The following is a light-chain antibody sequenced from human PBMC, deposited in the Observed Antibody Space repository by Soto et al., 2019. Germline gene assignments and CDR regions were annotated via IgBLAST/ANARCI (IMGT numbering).Light chain of an antibody. J-gene: IGLJ2*01. CDR3: SSYTSSSTPHVV. Sequence: QSALTQPASVSGSPGQSITISCTGTSSDIGGYNYVSWYQQHPGKAPKLMIYDVINRPSGVSNRFSGCKSGNTASLTISGLQAEDEGDYYCSSYTSSSTPHVVFGGGTKLTVL. CDR1: SSDIGGYNY. CDR2: DVI. V-gene: IGLV2-14*03.